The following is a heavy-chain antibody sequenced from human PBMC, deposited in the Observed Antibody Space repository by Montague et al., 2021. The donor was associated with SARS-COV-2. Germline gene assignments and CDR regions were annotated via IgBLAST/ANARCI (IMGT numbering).Heavy chain of an antibody. CDR3: TRLPRGSGTWGYFDY. Sequence: SETLPLTCTVSDGSIRSYYWNWMRQTQGKGMEWIGYMHDSGTANYNPSLRSRFTLMVDASRNQFSLELSSVTAADTAMYYCTRLPRGSGTWGYFDYWAQGTLVTVSS. V-gene: IGHV4-59*08. J-gene: IGHJ4*02. CDR1: DGSIRSYY. D-gene: IGHD3-10*01. CDR2: MHDSGTA.